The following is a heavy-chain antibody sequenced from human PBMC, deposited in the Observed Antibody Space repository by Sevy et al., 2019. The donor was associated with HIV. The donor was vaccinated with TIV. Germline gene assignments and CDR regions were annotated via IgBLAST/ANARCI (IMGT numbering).Heavy chain of an antibody. V-gene: IGHV1-69*13. CDR1: GGTFSSYA. Sequence: ASVKVSCKASGGTFSSYAISWVRQAPGQGLEWMGGIIPIFGTANYAQKFQGRVTITADESTSTAYMELSSLRSEDTAVDYCARVKLYGSGRPYYFDYWGQGTLVTVSS. D-gene: IGHD3-10*01. CDR2: IIPIFGTA. CDR3: ARVKLYGSGRPYYFDY. J-gene: IGHJ4*02.